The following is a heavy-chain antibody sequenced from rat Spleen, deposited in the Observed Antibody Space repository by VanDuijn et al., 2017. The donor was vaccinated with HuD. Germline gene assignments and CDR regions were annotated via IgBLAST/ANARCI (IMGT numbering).Heavy chain of an antibody. CDR2: ISYGDSFGHSST. D-gene: IGHD1-11*01. CDR3: TRGEEAIGGY. Sequence: EVQLVESDGGLVQPGRSLKLSCAASGFTFSDYGMAWVRQAPTKGLEWVATISYGDSFGHSSTYYRDSVKGRFTISRDNAQNTLYLQMNSLRSEDTATYYCTRGEEAIGGYWGQGVMVTVSS. CDR1: GFTFSDYG. V-gene: IGHV5-29*01. J-gene: IGHJ2*01.